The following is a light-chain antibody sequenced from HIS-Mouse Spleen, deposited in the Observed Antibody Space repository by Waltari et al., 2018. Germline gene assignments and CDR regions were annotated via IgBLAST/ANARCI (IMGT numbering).Light chain of an antibody. CDR1: SSDVGGYNY. Sequence: QSALTQPASVSGSPGQSITISCTGTSSDVGGYNYVPWYQQHPGKAPKLMIYDVGNRPSGVSNRFSGSKSGNTASLTISGLQAEDEADYYCSSYTSSSTLAFGGGTKLTVL. V-gene: IGLV2-14*03. J-gene: IGLJ2*01. CDR2: DVG. CDR3: SSYTSSSTLA.